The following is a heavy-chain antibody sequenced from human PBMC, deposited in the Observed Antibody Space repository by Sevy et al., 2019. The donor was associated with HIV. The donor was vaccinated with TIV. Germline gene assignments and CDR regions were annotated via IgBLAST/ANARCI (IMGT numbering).Heavy chain of an antibody. V-gene: IGHV3-21*01. J-gene: IGHJ6*02. Sequence: GGSLRLSCAASGFTFSSYNINWVRQAPGKGLEWVSSINGGSSYIFYEDSVKGRFTTSRDNAKNSLYLQMNSLRAEETADYYCARDKTILERRYGMDVWGQGSTVTVSS. D-gene: IGHD3-3*01. CDR3: ARDKTILERRYGMDV. CDR2: INGGSSYI. CDR1: GFTFSSYN.